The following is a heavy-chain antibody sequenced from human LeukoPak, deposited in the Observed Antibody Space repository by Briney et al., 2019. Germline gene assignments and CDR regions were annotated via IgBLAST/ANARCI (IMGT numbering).Heavy chain of an antibody. CDR3: AREGTTPDY. D-gene: IGHD4-17*01. Sequence: PSETLSLTCTVSGGSLSSCFWSWIWQPPGEGLEWVSYIRSSGSSIYYADSVKGRFTISRDNAKNSLYLQMNSLRAEDTAVYYCAREGTTPDYWGQGTLVTVSS. V-gene: IGHV3-11*01. CDR1: GGSLSSCF. J-gene: IGHJ4*02. CDR2: IRSSGSSI.